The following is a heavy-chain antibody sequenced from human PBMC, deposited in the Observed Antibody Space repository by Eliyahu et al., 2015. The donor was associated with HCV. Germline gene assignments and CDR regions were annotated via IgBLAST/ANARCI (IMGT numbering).Heavy chain of an antibody. J-gene: IGHJ4*02. CDR2: ITSDGSDT. CDR3: ARDGELNLGGPHF. V-gene: IGHV3-74*03. Sequence: EVQLVQSGGGLVQPGGSLRLSCAASGFTFRSYWMHWVRQAPGKGLVWVSRITSDGSDTKYADSVRGRFTISRDNAKNTLYLQMNSLRAEDTTVYYCARDGELNLGGPHFWGQGSLVTVSS. CDR1: GFTFRSYW. D-gene: IGHD1-26*01.